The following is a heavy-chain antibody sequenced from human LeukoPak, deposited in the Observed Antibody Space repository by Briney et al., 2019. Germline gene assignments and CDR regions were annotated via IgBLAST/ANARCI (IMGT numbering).Heavy chain of an antibody. V-gene: IGHV4-34*01. CDR2: INHSGST. CDR3: AREKRGYSGYGYYYYYYGMDV. CDR1: GGSFSGYY. D-gene: IGHD5-12*01. J-gene: IGHJ6*02. Sequence: SETXSLXCAVYGGSFSGYYWSWIRQPPGKGLEWIGEINHSGSTNYNPSLKSRVTISVDTSKNQFSLKLSSVTAADTAVYYCAREKRGYSGYGYYYYYYGMDVWGQGTTVTVSS.